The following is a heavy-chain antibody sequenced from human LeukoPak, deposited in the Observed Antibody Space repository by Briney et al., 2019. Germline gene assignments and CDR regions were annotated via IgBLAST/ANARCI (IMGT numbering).Heavy chain of an antibody. Sequence: SSVKVSCKASGGTFSSYAISWVRQAPGQGLEWMGGIIPIFGTANYAQKFQGRVTITTDESTSTAYMELSSLRSEDTAVYYCARRTGDYYGSGTPHNWFDPWGQGTLVTVSS. CDR1: GGTFSSYA. CDR2: IIPIFGTA. D-gene: IGHD3-10*01. J-gene: IGHJ5*02. CDR3: ARRTGDYYGSGTPHNWFDP. V-gene: IGHV1-69*05.